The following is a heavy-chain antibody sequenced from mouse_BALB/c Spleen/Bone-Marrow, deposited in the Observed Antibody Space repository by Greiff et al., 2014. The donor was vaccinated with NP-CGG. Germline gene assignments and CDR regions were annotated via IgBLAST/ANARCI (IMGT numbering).Heavy chain of an antibody. CDR1: GFTFSSFE. J-gene: IGHJ1*01. V-gene: IGHV5-17*02. D-gene: IGHD4-1*01. Sequence: EVKLMESGGGLVQPGGSRKLSCAASGFTFSSFEMHWVRQAPEKGLEWVAYISSGSTAIFYADTVKGRFTISRDNPKNTLFLQMTSLRSEDTAMYYCTRGGNWDDFDVWGAGTTVTVSS. CDR3: TRGGNWDDFDV. CDR2: ISSGSTAI.